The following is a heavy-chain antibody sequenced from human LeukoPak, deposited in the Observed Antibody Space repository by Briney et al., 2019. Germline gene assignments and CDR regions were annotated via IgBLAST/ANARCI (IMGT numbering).Heavy chain of an antibody. D-gene: IGHD3-10*01. CDR1: GYSITSSSW. J-gene: IGHJ4*02. CDR3: ARKENVYYYFDY. V-gene: IGHV4-28*01. CDR2: IYHSGTT. Sequence: PSETLSLTCAVSGYSITSSSWWGWIRQPPGKGLEWIGYIYHSGTTYYNPSLQSRVTMSVDTSKNQFSLKLSSVTAVDTAVYYCARKENVYYYFDYWGQGTLVTVSS.